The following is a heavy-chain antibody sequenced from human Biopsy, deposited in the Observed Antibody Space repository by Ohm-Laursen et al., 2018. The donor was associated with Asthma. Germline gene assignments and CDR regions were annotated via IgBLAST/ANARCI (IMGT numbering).Heavy chain of an antibody. Sequence: SLRLSCAASGFTFSTYAMHWVRQAPGKGLEWVAVISYDGGNKYYADSVKGRSTISRDNSKNTLYLQMNSLRGDDTAVYYCARDMNRDGWYFDYWGQGTLVTVSS. CDR2: ISYDGGNK. J-gene: IGHJ4*02. CDR3: ARDMNRDGWYFDY. CDR1: GFTFSTYA. V-gene: IGHV3-30-3*01. D-gene: IGHD5-24*01.